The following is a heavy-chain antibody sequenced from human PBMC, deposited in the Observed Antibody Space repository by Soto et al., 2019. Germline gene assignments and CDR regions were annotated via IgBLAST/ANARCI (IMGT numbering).Heavy chain of an antibody. CDR3: AHRVLRTVFGLVTTTAIYFDF. J-gene: IGHJ4*02. CDR1: GVSLTTSGVG. Sequence: QITLNESGPTQVKPRQTLTLTCTFSGVSLTTSGVGVGWIRQSPGKAPEWRALIYWDDDKRYSPSLKTRLTITKDTSKNQVVLTMADLDPADTATYYCAHRVLRTVFGLVTTTAIYFDFWGQGTPVAVSS. V-gene: IGHV2-5*02. CDR2: IYWDDDK. D-gene: IGHD3-3*01.